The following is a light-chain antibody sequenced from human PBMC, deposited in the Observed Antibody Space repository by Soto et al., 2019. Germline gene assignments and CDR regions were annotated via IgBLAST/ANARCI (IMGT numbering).Light chain of an antibody. V-gene: IGLV2-14*01. Sequence: QSALTQPASVSGSPGQSITISCTGTSSDFGGYNYVSWYQQHPGKAPKVLIYDVSNRPAGVSNRFSGSRSGNTASLTISGLQAEDEADYYCCSYTSSNSLIFGTGTKVTAL. CDR1: SSDFGGYNY. CDR2: DVS. CDR3: CSYTSSNSLI. J-gene: IGLJ1*01.